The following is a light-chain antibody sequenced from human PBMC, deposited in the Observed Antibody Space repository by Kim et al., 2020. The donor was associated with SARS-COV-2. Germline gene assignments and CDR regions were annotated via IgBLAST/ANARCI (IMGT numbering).Light chain of an antibody. J-gene: IGLJ3*02. V-gene: IGLV3-19*01. CDR1: SLRRYN. Sequence: ALGLTVRITCQGDSLRRYNATWYRQRPGQAPVLVIFGNNNRPSGIPDRFSGSSSGNTASLTITGTQAEDEADYYCNSRDSSGNHLVFGGGTQLTVL. CDR3: NSRDSSGNHLV. CDR2: GNN.